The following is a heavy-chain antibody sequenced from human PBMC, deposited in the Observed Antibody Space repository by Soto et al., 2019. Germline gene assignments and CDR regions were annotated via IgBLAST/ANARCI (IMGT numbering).Heavy chain of an antibody. CDR2: IIPIFGTA. CDR3: ARGGLAVAGGDY. V-gene: IGHV1-69*12. Sequence: QVQLVQSGAEVKKPGSSVKVSCKASGGTFSSYAISWVRQAPGQGLEWMGGIIPIFGTANYAQKFQGRVTITAVESTCTAYMELSSMRSEDTAVFYCARGGLAVAGGDYWGQGTLVTVSS. J-gene: IGHJ4*02. D-gene: IGHD6-19*01. CDR1: GGTFSSYA.